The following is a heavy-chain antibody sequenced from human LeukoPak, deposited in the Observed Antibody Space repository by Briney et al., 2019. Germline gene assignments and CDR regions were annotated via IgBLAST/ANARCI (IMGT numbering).Heavy chain of an antibody. Sequence: PGGSLRLSCAASGFTFSSYGMHWVRQAPGKGLEWVAVIWYDGSNKYYADSVKGRFTISRDNSKNTLYLQMNSLRAEDTAVYYCAKDMGDYYYDSSGYLDYWGQGTLVTVSS. V-gene: IGHV3-30*02. CDR2: IWYDGSNK. CDR1: GFTFSSYG. CDR3: AKDMGDYYYDSSGYLDY. J-gene: IGHJ4*02. D-gene: IGHD3-22*01.